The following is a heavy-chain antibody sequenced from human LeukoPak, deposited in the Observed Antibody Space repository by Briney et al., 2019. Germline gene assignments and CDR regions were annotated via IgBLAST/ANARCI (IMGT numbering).Heavy chain of an antibody. Sequence: ASVKVSCKASGYTFTSYGISWVRQAPGQGLEWMGWICAYNGNTNYAQKLQGRDTMTTDTSTSTAYMELRSLRSDDTAVYYCARDAVNFRKLQGYQVMVYATGFDYWGQGTLVTVSS. D-gene: IGHD2-8*01. CDR2: ICAYNGNT. CDR1: GYTFTSYG. V-gene: IGHV1-18*01. J-gene: IGHJ4*02. CDR3: ARDAVNFRKLQGYQVMVYATGFDY.